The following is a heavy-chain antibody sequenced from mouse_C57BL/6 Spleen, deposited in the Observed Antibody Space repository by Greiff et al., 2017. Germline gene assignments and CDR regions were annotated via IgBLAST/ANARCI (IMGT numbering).Heavy chain of an antibody. CDR1: GYTFPEYT. V-gene: IGHV1-62-2*01. CDR3: ARHEGFVGYFDV. Sequence: QVQLKQSGAELVKPGASVKLSCKASGYTFPEYTLHWVKQRSGQGLEWIGWFYPGSGSIKYNEKFKDQATLTADKSSSTVYRELSRLTSEDAAVYFCARHEGFVGYFDVWGTGTTVTVSS. J-gene: IGHJ1*03. CDR2: FYPGSGSI.